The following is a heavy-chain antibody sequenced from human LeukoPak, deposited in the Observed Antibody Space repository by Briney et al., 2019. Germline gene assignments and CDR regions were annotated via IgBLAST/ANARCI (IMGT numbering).Heavy chain of an antibody. Sequence: SETLSLTCTVSGGSISSYYWSWIRKPPGKGLEWIGYIYYSGSTNYNPSLKSRVTISVDTSKNQFSLKLSSVTAADTAVYYYASCSGGNCPGTFDYWGQGTLVTVSS. CDR1: GGSISSYY. D-gene: IGHD2-15*01. J-gene: IGHJ4*02. V-gene: IGHV4-59*08. CDR2: IYYSGST. CDR3: ASCSGGNCPGTFDY.